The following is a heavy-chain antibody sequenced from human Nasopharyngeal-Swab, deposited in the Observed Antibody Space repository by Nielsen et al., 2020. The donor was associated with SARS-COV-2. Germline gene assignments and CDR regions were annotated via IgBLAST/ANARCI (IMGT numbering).Heavy chain of an antibody. V-gene: IGHV4-31*03. CDR3: ARANGVRGVIVDYYYYMDV. CDR2: IYYSGST. CDR1: GGSISSGGYY. D-gene: IGHD3-10*01. J-gene: IGHJ6*03. Sequence: SETLSLTCTVSGGSISSGGYYWSWIRQHPGKGLEWIGYIYYSGSTYYNPSLKSRVTISVDTSKNQLSLKLSSVTAADTAVYYCARANGVRGVIVDYYYYMDVWGKGTTVTVSS.